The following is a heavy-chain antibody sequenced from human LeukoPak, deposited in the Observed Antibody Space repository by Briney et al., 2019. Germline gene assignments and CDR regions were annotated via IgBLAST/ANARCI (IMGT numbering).Heavy chain of an antibody. CDR2: IYYSGST. CDR1: GGSISSGGYY. J-gene: IGHJ5*02. CDR3: ARGSPVRVVPAAMNWFDP. V-gene: IGHV4-31*03. Sequence: PSETLSLTCTVSGGSISSGGYYWSWIRQHPGKGLEWIGYIYYSGSTYYNPSLKSRVTISVDTSKNQFSLKLSSVTAADTAVYYCARGSPVRVVPAAMNWFDPWGQGTLVTVSS. D-gene: IGHD2-2*01.